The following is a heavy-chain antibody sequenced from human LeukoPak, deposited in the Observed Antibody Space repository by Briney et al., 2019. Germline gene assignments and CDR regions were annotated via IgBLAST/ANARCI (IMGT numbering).Heavy chain of an antibody. Sequence: PSETLSLTCTVSGGSISSSSYYWGWIRQPPGKGLEWIGSIYYSGSTYYNPSLKSRVTISVDTSKNQFSLKLSSVTAADTAVYYCARDAGEYQWGQGTLVTVSS. D-gene: IGHD3-16*01. V-gene: IGHV4-39*07. CDR2: IYYSGST. J-gene: IGHJ4*02. CDR1: GGSISSSSYY. CDR3: ARDAGEYQ.